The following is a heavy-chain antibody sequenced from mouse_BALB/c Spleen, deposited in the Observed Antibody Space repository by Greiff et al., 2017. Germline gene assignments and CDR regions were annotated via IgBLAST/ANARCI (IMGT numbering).Heavy chain of an antibody. CDR3: ARSSPVHYPFDY. J-gene: IGHJ2*01. CDR1: GYTFTSYT. CDR2: INPSSGYT. D-gene: IGHD5-5*01. Sequence: VQLQQSGAELARPGASVKMSCKASGYTFTSYTMHWVKQRPGQGLEWIGYINPSSGYTNYNQKFKDKATLTADKSSSTAYMQLSSLTSEDSAVYYCARSSPVHYPFDYWGQGTTLTVSS. V-gene: IGHV1-4*01.